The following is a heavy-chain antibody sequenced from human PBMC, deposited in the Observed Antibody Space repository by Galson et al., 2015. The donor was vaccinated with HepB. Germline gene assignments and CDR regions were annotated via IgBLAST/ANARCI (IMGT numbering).Heavy chain of an antibody. Sequence: SETLSLTCAVYGDSFNDYHWSWIRQPPGKGLEWIGEINHSGGTNYNSSLKSRATMSVDTPKKQLSLKLSSVTAADTAMYFCAIYGSGNYGDYFAYWGRGTLVTVS. V-gene: IGHV4-34*10. J-gene: IGHJ4*02. CDR1: GDSFNDYH. CDR2: INHSGGT. D-gene: IGHD3-10*01. CDR3: AIYGSGNYGDYFAY.